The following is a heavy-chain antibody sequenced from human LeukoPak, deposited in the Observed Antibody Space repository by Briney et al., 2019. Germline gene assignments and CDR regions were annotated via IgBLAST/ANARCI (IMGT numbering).Heavy chain of an antibody. CDR3: ASYCSTTSCYNVDY. D-gene: IGHD2-2*02. Sequence: GGSLRLSCAASGFTFSSYVMDWVRQAPGKGLEWVSYISSSSNAIYYADSVKGRFTISRDNAKNSLYLQMNSLRVEDTAVYYCASYCSTTSCYNVDYWGQGTLVTVSS. CDR2: ISSSSNAI. J-gene: IGHJ4*02. V-gene: IGHV3-48*01. CDR1: GFTFSSYV.